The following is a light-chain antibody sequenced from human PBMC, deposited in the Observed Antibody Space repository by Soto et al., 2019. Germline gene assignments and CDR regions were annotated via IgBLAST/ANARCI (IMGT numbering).Light chain of an antibody. V-gene: IGKV3-11*01. Sequence: EIVLTQSPATLSLSPGERATLSCRASQSISSSLAWYQQKPGQGPRLLIFDALYRATGIPGRFSGSGSGTDFTLTISSLEAEDFAVYYCQQRSDWPLTFGGGTKVDIK. CDR3: QQRSDWPLT. J-gene: IGKJ4*01. CDR1: QSISSS. CDR2: DAL.